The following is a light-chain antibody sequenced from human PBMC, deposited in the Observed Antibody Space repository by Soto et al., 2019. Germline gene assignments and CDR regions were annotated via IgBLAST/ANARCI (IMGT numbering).Light chain of an antibody. CDR1: QSVSSD. V-gene: IGKV3-15*01. CDR2: GAS. CDR3: QQYNNWPCT. J-gene: IGKJ1*01. Sequence: EIVMTQSPATLSLSPGERATLSCRASQSVSSDLAWYQQKPGQAPRLLIFGASTRATGFPARFSGSGSGTEFTLTISSLQSEDFAVYYCQQYNNWPCTFGQGTKVEI.